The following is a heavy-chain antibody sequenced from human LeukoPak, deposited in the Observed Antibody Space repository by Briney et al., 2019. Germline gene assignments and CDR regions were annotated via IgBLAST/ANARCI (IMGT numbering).Heavy chain of an antibody. J-gene: IGHJ4*02. CDR2: ISHDGRDK. Sequence: GGSLRLSCTASGFTFSSYPIHWVRQAPGKGLEWVAVISHDGRDKHFADSVKGRFTISRDNSKNTLYLQMNSLRPEDTAVCFCARDRVVKSADYYFDYWGQGTLVTVSS. V-gene: IGHV3-30*04. CDR1: GFTFSSYP. CDR3: ARDRVVKSADYYFDY. D-gene: IGHD2-2*01.